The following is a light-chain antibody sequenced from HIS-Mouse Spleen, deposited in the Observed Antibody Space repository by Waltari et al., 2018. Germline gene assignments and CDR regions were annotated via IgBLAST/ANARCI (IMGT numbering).Light chain of an antibody. CDR1: SPNVGSNT. V-gene: IGLV1-44*01. J-gene: IGLJ1*01. CDR3: AAWDDSLNGNYV. Sequence: QSVLTQPPSASGTPGQRVTIPCSGSSPNVGSNTVPWYQQLPGTAPKLLIYSNNQRPSGVPDRFSGSKSGTSASLAISGLQSEDEADYYCAAWDDSLNGNYVFGTGTKVTVL. CDR2: SNN.